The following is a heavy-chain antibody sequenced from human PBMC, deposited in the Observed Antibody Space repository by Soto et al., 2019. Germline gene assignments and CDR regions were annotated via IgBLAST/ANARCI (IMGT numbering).Heavy chain of an antibody. CDR1: GGSISSYY. V-gene: IGHV4-59*01. J-gene: IGHJ4*02. CDR3: ARRHGPFDF. Sequence: QVQLQESGPGLVKPSETLSLTCTVSGGSISSYYWSWIRQPPGKRLEWIGYIYYSGSTSYNPSLKSRVTISVDTSKNQFSLKLSSVTAADTAVYYCARRHGPFDFWGQGTLVTVSS. CDR2: IYYSGST.